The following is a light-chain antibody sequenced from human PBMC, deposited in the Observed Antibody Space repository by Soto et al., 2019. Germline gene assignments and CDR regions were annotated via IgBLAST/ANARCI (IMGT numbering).Light chain of an antibody. V-gene: IGKV1-5*03. CDR1: QTISIW. CDR2: KAS. CDR3: QQYNSYSRS. Sequence: IHLTHSPSALSVSLGDIVTITFRASQTISIWLAWYQQKPGKAPKLLIYKASSLESGVPSRFSGSGSGTEFTLTIRRLQPDDFAPYYSQQYNSYSRSFAQGTK. J-gene: IGKJ1*01.